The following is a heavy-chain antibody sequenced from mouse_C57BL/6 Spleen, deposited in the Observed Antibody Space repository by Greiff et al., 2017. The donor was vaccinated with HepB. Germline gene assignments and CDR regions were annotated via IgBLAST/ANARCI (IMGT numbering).Heavy chain of an antibody. CDR2: ISSGGSYT. V-gene: IGHV5-6*01. J-gene: IGHJ2*01. CDR1: GFTFSSYG. D-gene: IGHD4-1*02. Sequence: EVKLMESGGDLVKPGGSLKLSCAASGFTFSSYGMSWVRQTPDKRLEWVATISSGGSYTYYPDSVKGRFTISRDNAKNTLYLQMSSLKSEDTAMYYCARPSTGTGSSFDYWGQGTTLTVSS. CDR3: ARPSTGTGSSFDY.